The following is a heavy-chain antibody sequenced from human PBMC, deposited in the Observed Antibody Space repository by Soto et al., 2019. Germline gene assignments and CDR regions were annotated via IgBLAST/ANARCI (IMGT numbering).Heavy chain of an antibody. Sequence: SVKLSCKASGFSFTSSAVQWVRQARGQRLEWIGWIVVGSGNTNYAQKFQGRVSTTADKSTSTAYMELRSLRSDDTAMYFCAASYGSGYRAFDYWGQGALVTVSS. D-gene: IGHD3-10*01. V-gene: IGHV1-58*01. CDR1: GFSFTSSA. CDR2: IVVGSGNT. CDR3: AASYGSGYRAFDY. J-gene: IGHJ4*02.